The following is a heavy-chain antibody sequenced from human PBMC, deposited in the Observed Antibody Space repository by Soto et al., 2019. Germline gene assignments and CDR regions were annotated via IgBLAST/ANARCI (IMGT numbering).Heavy chain of an antibody. V-gene: IGHV3-9*01. CDR3: AKDNSEHSISWYGLGVGFGYYFDY. CDR2: ISWNSGSI. J-gene: IGHJ4*02. CDR1: GFTFDDYA. Sequence: EVRLVESGGGLVQPGRSLRLSCAASGFTFDDYAMHWVRQAPGKGLEWVSGISWNSGSIGYADSVKGRFTISRDNAKNSLYLQMNSLRAEDTALYYCAKDNSEHSISWYGLGVGFGYYFDYWGQGTLVTVSS. D-gene: IGHD6-13*01.